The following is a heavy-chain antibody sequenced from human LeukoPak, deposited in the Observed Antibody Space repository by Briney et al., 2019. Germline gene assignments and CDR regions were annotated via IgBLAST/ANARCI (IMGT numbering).Heavy chain of an antibody. D-gene: IGHD1-26*01. CDR1: GFSFSSYY. V-gene: IGHV3-23*01. CDR3: TKGKVNRVGGLDC. CDR2: ITENGSGT. Sequence: GGSLRLSCEVSGFSFSSYYMRSVRQAPGKGLEWVSSITENGSGTYYADSVKGRFIISSDHSKNTLYLQMNSRRVDDASIYDCTKGKVNRVGGLDCWGQGTLVTVSS. J-gene: IGHJ4*02.